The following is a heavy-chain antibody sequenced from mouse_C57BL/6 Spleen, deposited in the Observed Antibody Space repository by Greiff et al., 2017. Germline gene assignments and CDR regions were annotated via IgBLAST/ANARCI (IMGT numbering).Heavy chain of an antibody. CDR2: INPYNGGT. J-gene: IGHJ4*01. CDR3: ARRGGSSYEAMDY. D-gene: IGHD1-1*01. V-gene: IGHV1-19*01. Sequence: VQLQQSGPVLVKPGASVKMSCKASGYTFTDYYMNWVKQSHGKSLEWIGVINPYNGGTSYNQKFKGKATLTVDKSSSTAYMELNSLTSEDSAVYYCARRGGSSYEAMDYWGQGTSVTVSA. CDR1: GYTFTDYY.